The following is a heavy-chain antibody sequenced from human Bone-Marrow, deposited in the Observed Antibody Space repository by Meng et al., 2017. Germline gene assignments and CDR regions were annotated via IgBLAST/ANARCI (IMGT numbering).Heavy chain of an antibody. Sequence: GESLKISCKGSGYSFSTYWLAWVRQMPGKGLEWMGIIYPGDSETRYSPSFQGQVTISADKSISTAYLQWSSLRSSDTAMYYCVRLGYTTEYFDYWGQGALVTVSS. CDR3: VRLGYTTEYFDY. CDR2: IYPGDSET. V-gene: IGHV5-51*01. J-gene: IGHJ4*02. D-gene: IGHD5-12*01. CDR1: GYSFSTYW.